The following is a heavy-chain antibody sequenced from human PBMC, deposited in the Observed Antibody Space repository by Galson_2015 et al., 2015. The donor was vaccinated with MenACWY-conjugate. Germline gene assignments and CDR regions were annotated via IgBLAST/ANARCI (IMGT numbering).Heavy chain of an antibody. V-gene: IGHV3-48*04. CDR1: GFTFSSYS. CDR3: ARDFSSLGY. D-gene: IGHD2-2*01. J-gene: IGHJ4*02. Sequence: SLRLSCAASGFTFSSYSMNWVRQAPGKGLEWVSYISSSSSTIYYADSVKGRFTISRDNAENSLYLQMNGLRAEDTAVYYCARDFSSLGYWGQGTLVTVSS. CDR2: ISSSSSTI.